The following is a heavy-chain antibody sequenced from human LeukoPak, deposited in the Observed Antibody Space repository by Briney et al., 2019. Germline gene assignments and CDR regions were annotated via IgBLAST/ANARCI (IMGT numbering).Heavy chain of an antibody. D-gene: IGHD3-10*01. CDR2: IHSGGST. Sequence: GGSLRLSCAASGFTFSSYEMNWVRQAPGKGLQWVSVIHSGGSTYYADSVKGRFTISRDNSKNTLFLQMNSLRAGDTAVYYCARGTVTMVDYWGQGTLVTVSS. J-gene: IGHJ4*02. V-gene: IGHV3-66*01. CDR3: ARGTVTMVDY. CDR1: GFTFSSYE.